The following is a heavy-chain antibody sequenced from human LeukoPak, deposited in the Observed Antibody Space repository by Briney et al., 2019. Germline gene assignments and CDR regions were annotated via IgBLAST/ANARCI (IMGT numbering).Heavy chain of an antibody. CDR3: ARSGAGGIAATYGMDV. Sequence: ASVKVSCKASGYTFTSYGISWVRQAPGQGLEWMGWISAYNGNTNYAQKFQGRVTMTRDTSTSTVYMELSSLRSEDTAVYYCARSGAGGIAATYGMDVWGQGTTVTVSS. CDR1: GYTFTSYG. D-gene: IGHD6-13*01. V-gene: IGHV1-18*01. J-gene: IGHJ6*02. CDR2: ISAYNGNT.